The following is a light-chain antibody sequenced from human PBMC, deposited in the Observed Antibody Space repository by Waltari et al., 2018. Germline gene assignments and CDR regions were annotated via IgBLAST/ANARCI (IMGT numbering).Light chain of an antibody. CDR2: DAS. CDR3: QKYGTLPAT. CDR1: QSVSRT. Sequence: EIVLTQSPGTLSLSPGERATLSCRASQSVSRTLAWYQQKPGQAPSLLIYDASSRSTGIPDRFSGSGSGTDFSLTISRLEPEDFAVYYCQKYGTLPATFGQGTTVEIK. J-gene: IGKJ1*01. V-gene: IGKV3-20*01.